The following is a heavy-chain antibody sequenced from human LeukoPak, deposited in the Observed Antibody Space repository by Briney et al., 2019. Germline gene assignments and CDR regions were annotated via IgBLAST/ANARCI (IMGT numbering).Heavy chain of an antibody. J-gene: IGHJ4*02. CDR3: ARRANTAPPYYFDY. V-gene: IGHV4-59*01. CDR1: DDSMCSYY. Sequence: PSETLSLTCTVSDDSMCSYYWNWIRQPPGKGLEWIGYVYYSGGTNYNPSLKSRVTISLDTSKNQFSLKLSSVTAADTAVYYCARRANTAPPYYFDYWGQGTLVTVSS. CDR2: VYYSGGT. D-gene: IGHD5-18*01.